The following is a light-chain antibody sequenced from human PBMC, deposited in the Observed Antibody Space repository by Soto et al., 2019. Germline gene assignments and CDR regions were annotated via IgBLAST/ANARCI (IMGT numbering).Light chain of an antibody. CDR1: QSVSSN. J-gene: IGKJ1*01. CDR2: GAS. Sequence: EIVMTQSPATMSVSPGERATLSCRASQSVSSNLAWYQQKPGQAPRLLIYGASTRATGIPARFSGSGSGTAFTLTLSSLQSEDFAVYYCQQYNNWPPTFVQGTKVEIK. V-gene: IGKV3-15*01. CDR3: QQYNNWPPT.